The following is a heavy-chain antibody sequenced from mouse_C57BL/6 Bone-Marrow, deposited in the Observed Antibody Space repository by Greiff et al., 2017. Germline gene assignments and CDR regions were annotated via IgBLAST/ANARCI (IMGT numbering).Heavy chain of an antibody. CDR2: IYPRSGNT. V-gene: IGHV1-81*01. D-gene: IGHD2-4*01. CDR1: GYTFTSYG. CDR3: ATYDYDVGWYFDV. J-gene: IGHJ1*03. Sequence: QVQLQQSGAELARPGASVKLSCKASGYTFTSYGISWVQQRTGQGLEWIGEIYPRSGNTYYNEKVKGQATLTADKSSSTASMELRSLTSEYSAVYFCATYDYDVGWYFDVWGTGTTVTVSS.